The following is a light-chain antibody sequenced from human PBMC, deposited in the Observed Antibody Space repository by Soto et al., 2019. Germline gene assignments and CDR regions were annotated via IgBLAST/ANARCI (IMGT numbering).Light chain of an antibody. CDR3: QQYGTPPWT. V-gene: IGKV3-20*01. CDR1: QSVSSIY. J-gene: IGKJ1*01. Sequence: EIVLTQSPGTLSLSPGERATLSCRASQSVSSIYLAWYQQKPGQAPRLLIYGASDRATGIPDRFGGSGSGTDFTLTISTLEPEDLAVYYCQQYGTPPWTFGQGTKVEIK. CDR2: GAS.